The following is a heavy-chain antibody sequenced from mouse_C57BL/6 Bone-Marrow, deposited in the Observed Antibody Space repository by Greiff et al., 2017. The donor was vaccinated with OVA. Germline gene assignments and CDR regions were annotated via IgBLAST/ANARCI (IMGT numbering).Heavy chain of an antibody. CDR1: GFTFSSYG. J-gene: IGHJ4*01. CDR2: ISSGGSYT. V-gene: IGHV5-6*01. Sequence: EVQRVESGGDLVKPGGSLKLSCAASGFTFSSYGMSWVRQSPDKRLEWVATISSGGSYTYYTDSVKGRFTISRDNAKNTLYLQMSSLKSEDTAMYYCARPVPYYYAMDYWGQGTSVTVSS. D-gene: IGHD1-1*01. CDR3: ARPVPYYYAMDY.